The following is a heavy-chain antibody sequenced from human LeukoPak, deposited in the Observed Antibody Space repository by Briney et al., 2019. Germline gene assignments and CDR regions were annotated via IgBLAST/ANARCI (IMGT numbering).Heavy chain of an antibody. J-gene: IGHJ4*02. V-gene: IGHV3-30*02. CDR2: IRYEGSNK. D-gene: IGHD2-2*01. CDR1: AFTFSNYG. CDR3: AKEGDTSASDFDY. Sequence: GGSLRLSCAASAFTFSNYGMHWVRQAPGKGLEWVAFIRYEGSNKHYADSVKGRFTISRDNSKNTLYLQMNSLGAEDTAMYYCAKEGDTSASDFDYWGQGTLVTVSS.